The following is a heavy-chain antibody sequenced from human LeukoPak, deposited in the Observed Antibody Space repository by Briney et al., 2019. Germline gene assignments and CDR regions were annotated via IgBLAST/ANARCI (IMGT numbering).Heavy chain of an antibody. CDR3: AKDRATMIVMIRTAPRGELDY. CDR1: GFTFSSYG. V-gene: IGHV3-23*01. Sequence: GGSLRLSCAASGFTFSSYGMSWVRQAPGKGLEWVSTISGRRDSTSYADSVKGRFTISRDNSKNTLYLQMNSLRAEDTAVYYCAKDRATMIVMIRTAPRGELDYWGQGSLVTVSS. J-gene: IGHJ4*02. D-gene: IGHD3-22*01. CDR2: ISGRRDST.